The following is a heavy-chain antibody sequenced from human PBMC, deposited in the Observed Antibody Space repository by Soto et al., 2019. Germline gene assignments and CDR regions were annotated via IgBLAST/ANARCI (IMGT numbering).Heavy chain of an antibody. CDR1: GYTFAIYG. Sequence: ALVKVACKASGYTFAIYGSSWGRQANRQGLEWMGWIGAYSGNTSYAQKLQGRVTMTTNTSTSTAYMELSSLRSEDTAVYYCARVASHIVVVIATPYYYMDVWGKGTTVTVSS. V-gene: IGHV1-18*01. J-gene: IGHJ6*03. D-gene: IGHD2-21*01. CDR3: ARVASHIVVVIATPYYYMDV. CDR2: IGAYSGNT.